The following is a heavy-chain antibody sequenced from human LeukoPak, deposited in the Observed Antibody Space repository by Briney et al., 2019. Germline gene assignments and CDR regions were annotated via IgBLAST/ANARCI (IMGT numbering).Heavy chain of an antibody. CDR2: INSDGSST. CDR3: ARDATIVVVPAAIGDFDY. Sequence: PGGSLRLSCAASGFTFSSYWMHWVRQAPGKGLVWVSRINSDGSSTSYADSVKGRFTISRDNAKNTLYLQMSSLRAEDTAVYYCARDATIVVVPAAIGDFDYWGQGTLVTVSS. J-gene: IGHJ4*02. CDR1: GFTFSSYW. V-gene: IGHV3-74*01. D-gene: IGHD2-2*02.